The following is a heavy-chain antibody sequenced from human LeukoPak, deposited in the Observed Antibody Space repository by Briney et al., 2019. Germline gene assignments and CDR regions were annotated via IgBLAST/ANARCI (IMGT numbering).Heavy chain of an antibody. CDR3: ARDSRCIAAAGISTLRTPLYYFDY. Sequence: ASVKVSCKASGYTFTGYYMHWVRQAPGQGLEWMGWINPNSGGTNYAQKFQGRVTMTRDTSISTAYMELSRLRSDDTAVYYCARDSRCIAAAGISTLRTPLYYFDYWGQGTLVTVSS. CDR1: GYTFTGYY. J-gene: IGHJ4*02. CDR2: INPNSGGT. D-gene: IGHD6-13*01. V-gene: IGHV1-2*02.